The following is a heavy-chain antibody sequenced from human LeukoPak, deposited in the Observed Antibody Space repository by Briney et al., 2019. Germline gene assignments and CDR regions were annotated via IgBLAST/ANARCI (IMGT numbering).Heavy chain of an antibody. J-gene: IGHJ4*02. Sequence: SETLSLTCAVSGDSFSGNNYWTWVRQPPGKGLEWIGEIYRSGATNYNPSLKSRVTVSQDKSKNQISLKLNSVTAADTAIYYCARNSGYSDLNYWGQGVLVTVSS. CDR3: ARNSGYSDLNY. CDR1: GDSFSGNNY. D-gene: IGHD3-22*01. CDR2: IYRSGAT. V-gene: IGHV4-4*02.